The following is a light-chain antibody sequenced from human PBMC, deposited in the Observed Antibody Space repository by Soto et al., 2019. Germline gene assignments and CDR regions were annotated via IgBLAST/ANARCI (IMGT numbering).Light chain of an antibody. CDR3: QSYDSSLSGVV. V-gene: IGLV1-40*01. CDR2: HNN. J-gene: IGLJ2*01. Sequence: QAVVTQPPSVSGAPGQRVTISCTGSSSNIGAGYDVHWYQQLPGTAPKLLIYHNNNRPSGVPDRFSGSKSGTSASLAITGLQAEDEADYYCQSYDSSLSGVVFGGGTQLTVL. CDR1: SSNIGAGYD.